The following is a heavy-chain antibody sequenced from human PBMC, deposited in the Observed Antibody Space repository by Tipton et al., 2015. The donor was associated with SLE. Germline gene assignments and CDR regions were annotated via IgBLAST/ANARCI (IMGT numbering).Heavy chain of an antibody. V-gene: IGHV4-59*08. CDR1: GGSISSYY. D-gene: IGHD3-3*01. Sequence: TLSLTCTVSGGSISSYYWSWIRQPPGKGLEWIGYIYYSGSTNYNPSLKSRVTISVDTSKNQFSLRLSSVTAADTAVYYCARAPFHYDFWKGDTFDIWGQGTMVTVSS. CDR3: ARAPFHYDFWKGDTFDI. CDR2: IYYSGST. J-gene: IGHJ3*02.